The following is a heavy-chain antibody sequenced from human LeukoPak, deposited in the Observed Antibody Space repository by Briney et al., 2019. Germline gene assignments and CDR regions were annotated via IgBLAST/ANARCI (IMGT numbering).Heavy chain of an antibody. Sequence: PSETLSLTCGVSGGSVTSTNWWTWVRQPPGKGLEWIGEIYHSGSTNYNPSLKSRVTISVDKSKNQFSLKLSSVTAADTAVYYCARVASAGPLFDYWGQGTLVTVSS. CDR2: IYHSGST. D-gene: IGHD6-13*01. CDR3: ARVASAGPLFDY. CDR1: GGSVTSTNW. J-gene: IGHJ4*02. V-gene: IGHV4-4*02.